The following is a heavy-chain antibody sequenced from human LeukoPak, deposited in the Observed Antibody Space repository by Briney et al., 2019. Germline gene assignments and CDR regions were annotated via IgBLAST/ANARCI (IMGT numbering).Heavy chain of an antibody. D-gene: IGHD2-2*01. CDR2: IKPSGGST. Sequence: ASVKVSCKASGYTFTSYYMHWVRQAPGQGLEWMGIIKPSGGSTSYAQKFQGRVTMTRDTSTSTVYMELSSLRSEDTAVYYCARDSCSSTSCYGSPGRMDVWGKGTTVTVSS. V-gene: IGHV1-46*01. CDR1: GYTFTSYY. J-gene: IGHJ6*04. CDR3: ARDSCSSTSCYGSPGRMDV.